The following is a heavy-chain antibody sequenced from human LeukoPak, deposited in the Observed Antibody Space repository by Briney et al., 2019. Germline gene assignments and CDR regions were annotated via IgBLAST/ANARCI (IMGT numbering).Heavy chain of an antibody. D-gene: IGHD2-8*01. CDR3: ARIGVGAFDI. Sequence: SETLSLTCTVSGGSVSSGSYYWSWIRQPPGKGLEWIGEIYHSGSTNYNPSLKSRVTISVDKSKNQFSLKLSSVTAADTAVYYCARIGVGAFDIWGQGTMVTVSS. CDR1: GGSVSSGSYY. J-gene: IGHJ3*02. CDR2: IYHSGST. V-gene: IGHV4-61*01.